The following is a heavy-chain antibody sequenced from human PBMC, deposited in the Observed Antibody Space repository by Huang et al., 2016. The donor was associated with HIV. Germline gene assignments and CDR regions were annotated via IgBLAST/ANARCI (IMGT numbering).Heavy chain of an antibody. V-gene: IGHV5-51*01. CDR2: ISPGYSDT. D-gene: IGHD1-1*01. CDR1: GYSFTSYW. Sequence: EVQLVQSGAEVKKPGESLKFSCKGSGYSFTSYWIGWVRQMPGKGLEWIVIISPGYSDTRYSPSFQGQVTISADKAISAAYLQWSSLKASDTAMYYCARLSTTWYFDYWGQGTLVTVSS. CDR3: ARLSTTWYFDY. J-gene: IGHJ4*02.